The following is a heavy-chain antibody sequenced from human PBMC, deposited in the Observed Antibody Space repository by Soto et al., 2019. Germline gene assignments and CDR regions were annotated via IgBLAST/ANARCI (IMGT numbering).Heavy chain of an antibody. D-gene: IGHD4-17*01. CDR1: GFTFSSYA. CDR3: AKRTVGWYFDL. J-gene: IGHJ2*01. Sequence: EVQLLESGGGLVQPGGSLRLSCAASGFTFSSYAMNWVRQAPGKGLEWVSVISGSGGSTYYADAVKGRFTISRANSKNTLYLQMNSRRAEDTAVYYCAKRTVGWYFDLWGRGTLVTVSS. V-gene: IGHV3-23*01. CDR2: ISGSGGST.